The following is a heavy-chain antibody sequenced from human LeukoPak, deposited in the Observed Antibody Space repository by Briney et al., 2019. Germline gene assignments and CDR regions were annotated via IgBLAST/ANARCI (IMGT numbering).Heavy chain of an antibody. CDR3: ARKTLYGQIRVYYDILTGYFDY. CDR1: GGSISSSSYY. D-gene: IGHD3-9*01. Sequence: SETLSLTCTVSGGSISSSSYYWGWIRQPPGKGLEWIGGINYSGSTYYHPSLKSRFTISVDTSKNPFSLKLSSVTAADTAVYYCARKTLYGQIRVYYDILTGYFDYWGQGTLVTVSS. J-gene: IGHJ4*02. CDR2: INYSGST. V-gene: IGHV4-39*07.